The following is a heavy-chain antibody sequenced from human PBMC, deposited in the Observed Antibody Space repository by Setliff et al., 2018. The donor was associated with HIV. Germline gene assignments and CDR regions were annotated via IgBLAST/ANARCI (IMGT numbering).Heavy chain of an antibody. CDR3: AREVYRYDDGSESMDV. CDR1: GFTFSSYG. D-gene: IGHD5-18*01. CDR2: IRCDGSNE. Sequence: GGSLRLSCAASGFTFSSYGMHWVRQAPGKGLEWVAFIRCDGSNEYHADSVKGRFTISRDNSKNTLYLQINSLRAEDTALYYCAREVYRYDDGSESMDVWGKGTTVTVSS. J-gene: IGHJ6*03. V-gene: IGHV3-30*02.